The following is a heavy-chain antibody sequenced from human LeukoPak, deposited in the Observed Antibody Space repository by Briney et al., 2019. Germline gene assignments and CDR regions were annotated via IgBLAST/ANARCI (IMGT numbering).Heavy chain of an antibody. CDR2: IYSGGST. CDR3: ARDLVVVAATHYYHYGMDV. CDR1: GFTFSSYW. V-gene: IGHV3-53*01. Sequence: GGSLRLSCAASGFTFSSYWMNWARQAPGKGLEWFSVIYSGGSTYYADSVKGRFTISRDNSKNTLYLQMNSLRAEDTAVYYCARDLVVVAATHYYHYGMDVWGQGTTVTVSS. D-gene: IGHD2-15*01. J-gene: IGHJ6*02.